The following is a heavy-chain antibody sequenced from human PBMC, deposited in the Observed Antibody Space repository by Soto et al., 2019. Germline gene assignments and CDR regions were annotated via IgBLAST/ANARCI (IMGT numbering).Heavy chain of an antibody. J-gene: IGHJ4*02. CDR3: AKDASCYSCGA. CDR1: GGSISSSNFY. CDR2: IQYGGKT. Sequence: QLQLQESGPGLVQPSETLSLTCAVSGGSISSSNFYWGWFRQPPGKGLEWIGSIQYGGKTYYNPSLESRVTISVDTSKNQFSLHVSSVTAADTAVYYCAKDASCYSCGAWGQGALVTVSS. D-gene: IGHD2-15*01. V-gene: IGHV4-39*01.